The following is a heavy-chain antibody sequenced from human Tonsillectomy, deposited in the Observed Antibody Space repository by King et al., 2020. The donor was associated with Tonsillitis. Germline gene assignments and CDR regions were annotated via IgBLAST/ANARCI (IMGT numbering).Heavy chain of an antibody. CDR2: ISYDGSHK. J-gene: IGHJ4*02. CDR3: AKDRYDFWTGFYPFFDY. CDR1: GFTFSSYG. D-gene: IGHD3-3*01. V-gene: IGHV3-30*18. Sequence: VQLVESGGGVVQPGRSLRLSCAASGFTFSSYGMNWVRQAPGKVLEWVTVISYDGSHKYYADSVNGRFNISRDNSKNTMYLQMNSLRAEDTAVYYCAKDRYDFWTGFYPFFDYWGQGTLVTVSS.